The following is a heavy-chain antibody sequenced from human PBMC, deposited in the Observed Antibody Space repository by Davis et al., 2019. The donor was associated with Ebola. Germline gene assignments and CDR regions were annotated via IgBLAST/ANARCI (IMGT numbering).Heavy chain of an antibody. D-gene: IGHD1-26*01. CDR1: GYTFTSYG. CDR2: ISAYNGNT. V-gene: IGHV1-18*04. Sequence: ASVKVSCKASGYTFTSYGISWVRQAPGQGLEWMGWISAYNGNTNYAQKLQGRVTMTTDTSTSTAYMELSSLRSEDTAVYYCARGASIVGATIPDYWGQGTLVTVSS. CDR3: ARGASIVGATIPDY. J-gene: IGHJ4*02.